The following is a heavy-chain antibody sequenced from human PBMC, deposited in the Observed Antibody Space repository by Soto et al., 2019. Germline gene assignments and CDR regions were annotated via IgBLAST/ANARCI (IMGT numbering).Heavy chain of an antibody. CDR3: ANAEHPRRSIGFDY. J-gene: IGHJ4*02. D-gene: IGHD3-16*02. V-gene: IGHV3-23*01. CDR2: ISATGGST. Sequence: PGGSLRLSCAGSGFTFASYVMTWVRQAPGKGLEWVSSISATGGSTYYAGSVKGRFTISRDNSKNTLFLQMNSLRAEDTAIYYCANAEHPRRSIGFDYWGQGXLVTVYS. CDR1: GFTFASYV.